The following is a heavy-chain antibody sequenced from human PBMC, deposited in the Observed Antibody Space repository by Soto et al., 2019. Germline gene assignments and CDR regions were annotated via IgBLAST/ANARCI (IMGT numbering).Heavy chain of an antibody. CDR2: IYYSGST. CDR1: GGSISSGDYY. Sequence: SETLSLTCTVSGGSISSGDYYWSWIRQPPGKGLEWIGYIYYSGSTYYNPSLKSRVTISVDTSKNQFSLKLSSVTAADTAVYYCARCITMVRAVIIPPEGMDVWGQGTTVTVSS. D-gene: IGHD3-10*01. J-gene: IGHJ6*02. V-gene: IGHV4-30-4*01. CDR3: ARCITMVRAVIIPPEGMDV.